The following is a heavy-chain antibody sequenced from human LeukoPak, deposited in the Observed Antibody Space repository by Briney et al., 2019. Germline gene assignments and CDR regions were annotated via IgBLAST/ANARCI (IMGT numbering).Heavy chain of an antibody. CDR3: AKDALYMGYQQPFDY. D-gene: IGHD2-2*01. CDR1: GFTFSRYG. CDR2: IRYDGSNK. J-gene: IGHJ4*02. V-gene: IGHV3-30*02. Sequence: PGGSLRLSCSASGFTFSRYGMHWVRQAPGKGREWVAFIRYDGSNKYYADSVKGRFSISRDSSENTLCLQMSSLRAEDTAVYYCAKDALYMGYQQPFDYWGQGTLVTVSS.